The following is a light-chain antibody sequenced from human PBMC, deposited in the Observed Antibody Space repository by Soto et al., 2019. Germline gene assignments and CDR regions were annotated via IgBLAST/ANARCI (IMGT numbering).Light chain of an antibody. Sequence: EMQMIQSPTSLSASVGDRVTISCLASPDISNYLNSYQQKPGKAPRLLIYDAANLETGVPSRFSGTGTGTDFTFIINSLQPEDIAAYCCQQYHGLPVTFGGGTKVYIK. V-gene: IGKV1-33*01. CDR1: PDISNY. J-gene: IGKJ4*01. CDR2: DAA. CDR3: QQYHGLPVT.